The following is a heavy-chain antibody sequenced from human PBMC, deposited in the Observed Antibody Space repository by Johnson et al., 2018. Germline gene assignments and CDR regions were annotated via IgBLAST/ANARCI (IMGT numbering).Heavy chain of an antibody. CDR1: GFTFTSYA. CDR2: ISWNSGSI. J-gene: IGHJ1*01. D-gene: IGHD6-19*01. Sequence: EVQLVETGGGVVQPGRSLRLSCAASGFTFTSYAMSWVRQAPGKGLEWVSGISWNSGSIGYADPVKGRFTISRDNAKNTLYLQMNSLRAEDTAGYYRAKGEQWLDAGVQHWGQGTLVTVSS. CDR3: AKGEQWLDAGVQH. V-gene: IGHV3-23*04.